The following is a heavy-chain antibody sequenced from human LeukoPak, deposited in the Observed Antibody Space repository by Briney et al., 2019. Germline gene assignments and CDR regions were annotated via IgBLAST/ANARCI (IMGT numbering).Heavy chain of an antibody. D-gene: IGHD1-26*01. CDR1: GGTFSSYA. CDR2: IIPIFGTA. CDR3: ARIVGATTDY. V-gene: IGHV1-69*13. J-gene: IGHJ4*02. Sequence: EASVKVSCKASGGTFSSYAISWVRQAPGQGLEWMGGIIPIFGTANYAQKFQGGVTITADESTSTAYMELSSLRSEDTAVYYCARIVGATTDYWGQGTLVTVSS.